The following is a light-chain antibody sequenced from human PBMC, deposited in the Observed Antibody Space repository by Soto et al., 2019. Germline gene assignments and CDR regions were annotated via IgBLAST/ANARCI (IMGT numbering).Light chain of an antibody. CDR1: QSVSSN. CDR2: GAS. CDR3: QQYDNWPPIT. V-gene: IGKV3-15*01. J-gene: IGKJ5*01. Sequence: EIVMTHSPATLSVSPGERATLSCRAGQSVSSNLAWYQQKPGQAPRLLIYGASTRVAGIPARFSGSGSGTEFTLTISGLQSEDFAVYYCQQYDNWPPITFGQGTRLEIK.